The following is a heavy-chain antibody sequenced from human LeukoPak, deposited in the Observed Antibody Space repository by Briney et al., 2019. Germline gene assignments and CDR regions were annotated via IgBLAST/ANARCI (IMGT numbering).Heavy chain of an antibody. CDR1: GYTFTGYY. V-gene: IGHV1-2*02. Sequence: ASVKVSCKASGYTFTGYYMHWVRQAPGQGLEWMGWINPNSGGTNYAQKFQGRVTMTRDTSISTAYMELSRLRSDDTAVYYCARNSAYYYDSSGPLGYWGQGTLVTVSS. D-gene: IGHD3-22*01. CDR2: INPNSGGT. J-gene: IGHJ4*02. CDR3: ARNSAYYYDSSGPLGY.